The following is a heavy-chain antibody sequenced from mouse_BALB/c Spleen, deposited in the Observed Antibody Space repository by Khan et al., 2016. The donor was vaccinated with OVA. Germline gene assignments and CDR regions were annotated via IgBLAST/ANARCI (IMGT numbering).Heavy chain of an antibody. CDR2: ISTDSVNT. CDR3: AIREYFDY. Sequence: QVQLQQPGPELVRPGVSVKISCKGSGYTFTDYSMHWVKQSHAKSLEWIGVISTDSVNTNYNQKFKGKATLTVDKSSSTAYMELARMASEDSAIYYCAIREYFDYWGQGTTLTVSS. V-gene: IGHV1S137*01. J-gene: IGHJ2*01. CDR1: GYTFTDYS.